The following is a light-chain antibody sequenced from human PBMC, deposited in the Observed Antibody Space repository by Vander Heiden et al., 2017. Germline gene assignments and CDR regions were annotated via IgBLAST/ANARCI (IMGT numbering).Light chain of an antibody. J-gene: IGLJ2*01. Sequence: SYALSQPPSVSAAPGQPARIVCGGNNVGSKSVHWYQQKPGQVPVLVVYDDSDRPSGIPERFSGSKFGNTATLTISRVEVGDEADYYCQVWDISSDHPVVFGGGTTLAVL. CDR1: NVGSKS. CDR2: DDS. CDR3: QVWDISSDHPVV. V-gene: IGLV3-21*02.